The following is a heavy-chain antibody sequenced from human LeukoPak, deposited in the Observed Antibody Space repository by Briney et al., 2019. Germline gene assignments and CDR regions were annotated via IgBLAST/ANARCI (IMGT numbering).Heavy chain of an antibody. D-gene: IGHD4-17*01. J-gene: IGHJ4*01. Sequence: SETLSLTCAVSGGSISSGGYSWSWIRQPPGKGLEWIGYIYHSGNTNYNPSLKTRVTMSVDTSKSQFSLKLVSVTAADTAVYYCARYDYGDDRPMEFFDYWGHGSLVTVSS. CDR3: ARYDYGDDRPMEFFDY. CDR1: GGSISSGGYS. V-gene: IGHV4-30-2*01. CDR2: IYHSGNT.